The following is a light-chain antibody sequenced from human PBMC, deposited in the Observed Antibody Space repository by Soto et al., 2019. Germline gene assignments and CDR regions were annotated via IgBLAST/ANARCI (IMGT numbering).Light chain of an antibody. J-gene: IGLJ2*01. V-gene: IGLV2-8*01. CDR2: EVS. Sequence: QSALTQPPSASGSLGQSVTISCTGTSSDVGGYKYVSWYQQHPGKAPKLMIYEVSKRPSGVPDRFSGSKSGNTASLTVSGLQAEDEADYYCSSYAGSNTVLFGGGTKLTVL. CDR3: SSYAGSNTVL. CDR1: SSDVGGYKY.